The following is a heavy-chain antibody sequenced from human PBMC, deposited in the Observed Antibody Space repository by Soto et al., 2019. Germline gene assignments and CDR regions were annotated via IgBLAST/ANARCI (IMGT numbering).Heavy chain of an antibody. V-gene: IGHV3-7*03. CDR1: GFTLSMYS. CDR3: ARDHLILPAHDFFYGSDV. D-gene: IGHD2-21*02. CDR2: IPQDGSDG. J-gene: IGHJ6*02. Sequence: DGQLKESGGGLVQPGQSLRLSCEVSGFTLSMYSMTWVRQAPGKGLEGVAKIPQDGSDGHYLDYVKGRFTISRDNAKNSVYLQMNSLRADDTAVYYCARDHLILPAHDFFYGSDVWGQGAKVTVSS.